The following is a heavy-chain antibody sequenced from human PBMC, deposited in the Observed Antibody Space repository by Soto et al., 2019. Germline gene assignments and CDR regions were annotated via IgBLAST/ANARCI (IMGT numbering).Heavy chain of an antibody. J-gene: IGHJ6*02. CDR2: IYYSGST. CDR1: GGSISSGDYY. D-gene: IGHD3-3*01. Sequence: SETLSLTCTVSGGSISSGDYYWSWIRQPPGKGLEWIGYIYYSGSTYYNPSLKSRVTISVDTSKNQFSLKLSSVTAADTAVYYCARDLIYRYYDFWSGSREKHQLYYYYGMDVWGQGTTVTVSS. CDR3: ARDLIYRYYDFWSGSREKHQLYYYYGMDV. V-gene: IGHV4-30-4*01.